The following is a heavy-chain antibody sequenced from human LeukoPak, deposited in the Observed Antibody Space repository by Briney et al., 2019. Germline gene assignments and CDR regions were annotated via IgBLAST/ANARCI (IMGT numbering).Heavy chain of an antibody. CDR1: GYTFTGYY. J-gene: IGHJ3*02. CDR3: ARDLGSEAAADNVGVAFDI. Sequence: ASVKVSCKASGYTFTGYYMHWVRQAPGQGLEWMGGIIPIFGTANYAQKFQGRVTITTDESTSTAYMELSSLRSEDTAVYYCARDLGSEAAADNVGVAFDIWGQGTMVTVSS. D-gene: IGHD6-13*01. V-gene: IGHV1-69*05. CDR2: IIPIFGTA.